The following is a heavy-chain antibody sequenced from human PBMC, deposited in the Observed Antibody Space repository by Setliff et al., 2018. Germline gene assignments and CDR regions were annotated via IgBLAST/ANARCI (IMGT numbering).Heavy chain of an antibody. Sequence: PSETLSLTCTVSGGSISSTSYYWGWIRQPPGKGLDWIGSIYYSGSTYYNPSLKSRVTISVDTSKNQFSLKVSSVTAADTAVYYCARSFSRREKFLLDYWGQGALVTVSS. V-gene: IGHV4-39*01. CDR1: GGSISSTSYY. CDR2: IYYSGST. CDR3: ARSFSRREKFLLDY. J-gene: IGHJ4*02.